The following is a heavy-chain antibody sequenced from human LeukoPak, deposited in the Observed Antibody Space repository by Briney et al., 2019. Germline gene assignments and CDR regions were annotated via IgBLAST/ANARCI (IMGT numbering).Heavy chain of an antibody. Sequence: KPSETLSLTCTVSGDSISSYSWSWIRQPPGKGLEWIGDIYNSGNTNYNPSLKSRVTTSVSTSKNQFSLSLSSVTAADTAVYYCARQTRYNYGPAFDFWGQGALVTVSS. CDR2: IYNSGNT. CDR1: GDSISSYS. CDR3: ARQTRYNYGPAFDF. J-gene: IGHJ4*02. V-gene: IGHV4-59*08. D-gene: IGHD5-18*01.